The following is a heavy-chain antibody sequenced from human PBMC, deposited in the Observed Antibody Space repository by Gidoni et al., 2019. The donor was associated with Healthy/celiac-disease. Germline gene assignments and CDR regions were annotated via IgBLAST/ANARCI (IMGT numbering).Heavy chain of an antibody. D-gene: IGHD6-19*01. CDR2: INAGNGNT. V-gene: IGHV1-3*01. CDR3: ARDNSSGWWDYFDY. Sequence: QVQLVQSGAEVKKPGASVKVSCKASGYPFTSYAMHWVRQAPGQRLEWMGWINAGNGNTKDSQKFQGRVTITRDTSASTAYMELSSLRSEDTAVYYCARDNSSGWWDYFDYWGQGTLVTVSS. CDR1: GYPFTSYA. J-gene: IGHJ4*02.